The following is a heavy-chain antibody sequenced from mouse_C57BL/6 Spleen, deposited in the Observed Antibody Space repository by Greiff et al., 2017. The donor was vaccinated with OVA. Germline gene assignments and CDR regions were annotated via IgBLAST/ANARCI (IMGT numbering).Heavy chain of an antibody. CDR1: GYSFTGYF. J-gene: IGHJ1*03. D-gene: IGHD1-1*01. V-gene: IGHV1-37*01. Sequence: EVMLVESGPELVKPGASVKISCKASGYSFTGYFMNWVTPRHLKSPDCVILSNPYNGDTFYNQKFKGKATLTVDKSSSTVHMELLSLTSEDFAVYYCARAATVVATRWYFDVWGTGTTVTVSS. CDR2: SNPYNGDT. CDR3: ARAATVVATRWYFDV.